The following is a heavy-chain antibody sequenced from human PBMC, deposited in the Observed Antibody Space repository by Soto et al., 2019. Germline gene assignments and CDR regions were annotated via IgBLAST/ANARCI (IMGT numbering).Heavy chain of an antibody. D-gene: IGHD6-13*01. V-gene: IGHV3-66*01. CDR1: GFTVSSNY. CDR2: IYSGGST. CDR3: ASAGRIAAAGTGVDY. J-gene: IGHJ4*02. Sequence: EVQLVESGGGLVQPGGSLRLSCAASGFTVSSNYMSWVRQAPGKGLEWVSVIYSGGSTYYADSVRGRFTISRDNSKNTLYLQMNSLRAEDTALYYCASAGRIAAAGTGVDYWGQGTLVTVSS.